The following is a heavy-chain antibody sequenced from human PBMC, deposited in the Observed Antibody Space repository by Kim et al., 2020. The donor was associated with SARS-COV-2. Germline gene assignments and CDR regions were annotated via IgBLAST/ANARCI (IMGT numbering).Heavy chain of an antibody. CDR2: IYYSGST. Sequence: SETLSLTCTVSGGSISSSSYYWGWIRQPPGKGLEWIGSIYYSGSTYYNPSLKSRVTISVDTSKNQFSLKLSSVTAADTAVYYCARRITGRPSWFDPWGQGTLVTVSS. D-gene: IGHD1-20*01. CDR3: ARRITGRPSWFDP. V-gene: IGHV4-39*01. CDR1: GGSISSSSYY. J-gene: IGHJ5*02.